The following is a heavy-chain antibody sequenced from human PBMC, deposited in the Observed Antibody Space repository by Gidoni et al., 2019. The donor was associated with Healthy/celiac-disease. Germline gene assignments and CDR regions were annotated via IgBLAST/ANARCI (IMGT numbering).Heavy chain of an antibody. J-gene: IGHJ5*02. V-gene: IGHV4-38-2*01. CDR2: IYHSGST. CDR3: ARGGSIVGSSWYLGWFDP. CDR1: GYSISSGYY. Sequence: QVQLQESGPGLLKPSETLSLTCAVSGYSISSGYYWGWIRQPPGKGLEWIGSIYHSGSTYYNPSLKSRVTISVDTSKNQFSLKLRSVTAADTAVYYCARGGSIVGSSWYLGWFDPWGQGTLVTVSS. D-gene: IGHD6-13*01.